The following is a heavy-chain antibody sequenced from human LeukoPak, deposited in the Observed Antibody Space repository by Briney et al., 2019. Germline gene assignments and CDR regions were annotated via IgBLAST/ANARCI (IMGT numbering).Heavy chain of an antibody. D-gene: IGHD4-17*01. CDR2: IRYDGSNK. CDR1: GFTFSSYG. CDR3: AKGYYGDLTNNWFDP. J-gene: IGHJ5*02. Sequence: GGSLRLSCAASGFTFSSYGMHWVRQAPGKGLEWVTFIRYDGSNKYYADSVKDRFTISIDNSKNTLYLQLNTLRAEDTAMYYCAKGYYGDLTNNWFDPWGQGTLVTVSS. V-gene: IGHV3-30*02.